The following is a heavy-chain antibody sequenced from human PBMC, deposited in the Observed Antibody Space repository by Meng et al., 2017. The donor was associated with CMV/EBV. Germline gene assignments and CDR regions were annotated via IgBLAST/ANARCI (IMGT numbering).Heavy chain of an antibody. CDR3: ARTKQLVRFDY. Sequence: GGSLRLSCAASGFTFSSYSMNWVRQAPGKGLEWVSSISSSSSYIYYADSVKGRFTTSRDNAKNSLYLQMNSLRAEDTAVYYCARTKQLVRFDYWGQGTLVTVSS. CDR1: GFTFSSYS. J-gene: IGHJ4*02. V-gene: IGHV3-21*01. D-gene: IGHD6-13*01. CDR2: ISSSSSYI.